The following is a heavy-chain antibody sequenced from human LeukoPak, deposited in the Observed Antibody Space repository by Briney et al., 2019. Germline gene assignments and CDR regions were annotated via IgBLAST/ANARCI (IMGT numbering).Heavy chain of an antibody. J-gene: IGHJ4*02. CDR1: GFTVSSNY. CDR3: ARKAWGIEKYYFDY. Sequence: GGSLRLSCAASGFTVSSNYMIWVRQAPGKGLEWVSLIYSGGNTYYADSVKGRFTISRDNSKNTLYLQMNSLRAEDTAVYYCARKAWGIEKYYFDYWGQGTLVTVSS. CDR2: IYSGGNT. D-gene: IGHD7-27*01. V-gene: IGHV3-53*01.